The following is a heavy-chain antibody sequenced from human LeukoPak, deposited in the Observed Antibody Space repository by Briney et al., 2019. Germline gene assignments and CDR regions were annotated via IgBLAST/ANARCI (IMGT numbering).Heavy chain of an antibody. D-gene: IGHD5-12*01. CDR3: ARDAYSGYPADY. CDR2: INPSGGST. J-gene: IGHJ4*02. Sequence: GASVKVSCKASGYTFTSYYMHWVRQAPGQGLEWMGIINPSGGSTSYAQKFRGRVTMTRDTSTSTVYMELSSLRSEDTAVYYCARDAYSGYPADYWGQGTLVTVSS. V-gene: IGHV1-46*01. CDR1: GYTFTSYY.